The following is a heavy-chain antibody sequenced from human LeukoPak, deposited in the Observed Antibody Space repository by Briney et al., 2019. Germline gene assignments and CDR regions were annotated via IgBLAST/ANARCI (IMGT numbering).Heavy chain of an antibody. CDR2: IYYSGST. D-gene: IGHD5-12*01. V-gene: IGHV4-59*01. Sequence: SETLSLTCTVSGGSISSYYWSWIRQPPGKGLEWIGYIYYSGSTNYNPSLKSRVTISVDTSKNQFSLKLSSVTAADTAVYYCAKAGGGHSGYDLLGTVYYYYYMDVWGKGTTVTVSS. CDR3: AKAGGGHSGYDLLGTVYYYYYMDV. CDR1: GGSISSYY. J-gene: IGHJ6*03.